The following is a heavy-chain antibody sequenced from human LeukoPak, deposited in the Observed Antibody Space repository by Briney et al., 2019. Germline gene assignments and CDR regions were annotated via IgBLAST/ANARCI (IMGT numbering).Heavy chain of an antibody. V-gene: IGHV3-74*01. CDR1: GFTFSSRW. CDR2: VKNDGTT. J-gene: IGHJ4*02. CDR3: HPLGYTSN. Sequence: GGSLRLSCAVSGFTSGFTFSSRWMHWVRQAPGKGLVWVSLVKNDGTTNYADSVKGRFTVSRDNAKNTMYLQMNNLRVEDTALYFCHPLGYTSNWGQGTLVTVSS. D-gene: IGHD6-19*01.